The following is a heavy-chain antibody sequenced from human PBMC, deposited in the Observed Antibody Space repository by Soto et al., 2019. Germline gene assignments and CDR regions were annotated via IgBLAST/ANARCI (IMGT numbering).Heavy chain of an antibody. CDR1: GLTLSDAW. CDR2: IKSRGDGGTT. V-gene: IGHV3-15*01. Sequence: EVQLVGSGGGLVKPGGSLRLSCAASGLTLSDAWMSWVRQAPGKGLEWVGRIKSRGDGGTTDYAAPVKGRFTVSRDDSINTLYLQMNSLKTEDTAVYYCTTNNYWGQGTLVTVS. J-gene: IGHJ4*02. CDR3: TTNNY.